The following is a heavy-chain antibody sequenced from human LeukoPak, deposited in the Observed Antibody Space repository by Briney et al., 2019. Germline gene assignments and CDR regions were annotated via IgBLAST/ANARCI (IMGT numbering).Heavy chain of an antibody. CDR1: GYTFTSYD. D-gene: IGHD3-9*01. Sequence: ASVKVSCKASGYTFTSYDINWVRQATGQGLEWMGWMNPNSGNTGYAQKFQGRVTMTRNTSISTAYMELSRLRSDDTAVYYCARQFSPESYYDILTGYYYPYYYYYMDVWGKGTTVTISS. V-gene: IGHV1-8*01. CDR3: ARQFSPESYYDILTGYYYPYYYYYMDV. CDR2: MNPNSGNT. J-gene: IGHJ6*03.